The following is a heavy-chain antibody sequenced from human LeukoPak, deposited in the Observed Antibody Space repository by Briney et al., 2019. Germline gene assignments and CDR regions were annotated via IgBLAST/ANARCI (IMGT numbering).Heavy chain of an antibody. Sequence: PSETLSLTCAVSGYSISSGYYWGWTRQPPGKGLEWIGSIYHSGSTYYNPSLKSRVTISVDTSKNQFSLKLSSVTAADTAVYYCARDFVIAATTEYFQYGGQGTLVTVS. V-gene: IGHV4-38-2*02. CDR2: IYHSGST. J-gene: IGHJ1*01. D-gene: IGHD6-13*01. CDR1: GYSISSGYY. CDR3: ARDFVIAATTEYFQY.